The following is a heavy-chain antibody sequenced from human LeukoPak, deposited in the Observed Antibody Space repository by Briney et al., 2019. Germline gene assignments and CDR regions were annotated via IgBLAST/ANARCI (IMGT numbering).Heavy chain of an antibody. D-gene: IGHD1-26*01. CDR2: IYHTGGT. Sequence: SETLSLTCTVSGASISSYYWSWVRQSPGIGLEWIGYIYHTGGTSYNPSLKSRVTISVDRSKNQFSLKLSSVTAADTAVYYCARGVGATKEFDYWGQGTLVTVSS. V-gene: IGHV4-59*12. CDR1: GASISSYY. J-gene: IGHJ4*02. CDR3: ARGVGATKEFDY.